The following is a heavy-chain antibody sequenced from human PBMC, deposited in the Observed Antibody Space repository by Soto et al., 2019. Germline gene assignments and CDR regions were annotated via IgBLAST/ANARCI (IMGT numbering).Heavy chain of an antibody. Sequence: QVQLVQSGAELKNPGASVKVSCQASGYTFTKFPIHWVRQAPGQRLEWMGWINAANGDTGYSKTFQGRVTITRDTSASTASMELSSLRSEDTAVYYCARKAYYGAGIYHFDYWGQGTLVTVSS. V-gene: IGHV1-3*01. J-gene: IGHJ4*02. CDR2: INAANGDT. D-gene: IGHD3-10*01. CDR1: GYTFTKFP. CDR3: ARKAYYGAGIYHFDY.